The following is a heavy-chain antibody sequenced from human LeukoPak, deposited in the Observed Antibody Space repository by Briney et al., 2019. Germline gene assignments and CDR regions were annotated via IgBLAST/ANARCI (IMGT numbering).Heavy chain of an antibody. V-gene: IGHV1-2*02. Sequence: ASVKVSCKASGYTFTGYYMHWVRQAPGQGLEWMGWINPNSGGTNYAQKFQGRVTMTRDTSISTAYMELSRLRSDDTAVYYCARDRGSYFEEYYFDYWGQGTLVTVSS. D-gene: IGHD1-26*01. CDR2: INPNSGGT. J-gene: IGHJ4*02. CDR1: GYTFTGYY. CDR3: ARDRGSYFEEYYFDY.